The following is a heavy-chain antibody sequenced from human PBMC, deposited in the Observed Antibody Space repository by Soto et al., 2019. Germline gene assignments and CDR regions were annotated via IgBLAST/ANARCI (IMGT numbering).Heavy chain of an antibody. CDR3: AKDEGGSDNWFDP. D-gene: IGHD3-16*01. CDR1: GFTFDDYT. V-gene: IGHV3-43*01. Sequence: PGGSLRLSCAASGFTFDDYTMHWVRQAPGKGLEWVSLISWDGGSTYYADSVKGRFTISRDNSKNSLYLQMNSLRTEDTALYYCAKDEGGSDNWFDPWGQGTLVTVSS. J-gene: IGHJ5*02. CDR2: ISWDGGST.